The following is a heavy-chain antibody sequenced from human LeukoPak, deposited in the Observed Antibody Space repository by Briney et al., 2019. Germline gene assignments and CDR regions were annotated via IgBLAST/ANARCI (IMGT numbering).Heavy chain of an antibody. CDR3: ARDRVLHYFDY. J-gene: IGHJ4*02. D-gene: IGHD3-16*01. Sequence: GGSLRLSCAASGFTFSSHGMHWVRQAPGKGLEWVAVIWYDGSDKYYADSVKGRFTISRDNSKNTLYLQMTSLRADDTAVYYCARDRVLHYFDYWGQGALVTVYS. CDR2: IWYDGSDK. CDR1: GFTFSSHG. V-gene: IGHV3-33*01.